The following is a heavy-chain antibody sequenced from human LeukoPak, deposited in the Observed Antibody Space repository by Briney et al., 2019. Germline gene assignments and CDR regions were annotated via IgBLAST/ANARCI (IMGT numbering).Heavy chain of an antibody. D-gene: IGHD6-19*01. CDR3: ARGPLAGKQWPKDWSDP. CDR1: GFTFSSYS. CDR2: ISSSSSYI. Sequence: GGSLRLSCAASGFTFSSYSMNWVRQAPGKGLEWVSSISSSSSYIYYADSVKGRFTISRDNAKNSLYLQMNSLRAEDTAVYYCARGPLAGKQWPKDWSDPWGQGTLVTVSS. V-gene: IGHV3-21*01. J-gene: IGHJ5*02.